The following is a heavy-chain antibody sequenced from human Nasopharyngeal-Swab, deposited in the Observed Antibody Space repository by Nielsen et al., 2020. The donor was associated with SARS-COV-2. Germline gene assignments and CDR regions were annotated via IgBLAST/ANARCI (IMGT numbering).Heavy chain of an antibody. J-gene: IGHJ6*02. D-gene: IGHD3-3*01. V-gene: IGHV3-23*01. CDR2: ISGSGGST. CDR3: ARDGLDYDFWSAYFMDV. Sequence: GESLKISCAAYGFTFGSYAMSWVRQAPGKGLEWVSAISGSGGSTYYADSVKGRFTISRDNSKNTLYLQMNSLRAEDTAVYYCARDGLDYDFWSAYFMDVWGQGTTVTVSS. CDR1: GFTFGSYA.